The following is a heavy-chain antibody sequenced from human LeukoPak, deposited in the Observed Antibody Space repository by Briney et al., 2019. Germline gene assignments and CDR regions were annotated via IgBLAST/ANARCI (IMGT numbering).Heavy chain of an antibody. Sequence: GGSLRLSCAASGFIFEDYIMHWVRQVPGKTLEWVSLVNWHGTTYYADSLKGRFTISRDNSKNSLYLQMDSLRTEDTAFYYCAKDLTYESSGSVIDNWGLGTLVTVSS. CDR2: VNWHGTT. V-gene: IGHV3-43*01. CDR1: GFIFEDYI. J-gene: IGHJ4*02. CDR3: AKDLTYESSGSVIDN. D-gene: IGHD3-22*01.